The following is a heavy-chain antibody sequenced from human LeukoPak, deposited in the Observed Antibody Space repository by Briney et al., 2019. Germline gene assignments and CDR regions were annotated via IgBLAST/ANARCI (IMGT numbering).Heavy chain of an antibody. CDR2: ISSSSSNI. CDR3: AAQGGFDS. V-gene: IGHV3-21*01. CDR1: GLTFSSYA. Sequence: GGSLRLSCAASGLTFSSYAMSWVRQAPGKGLEWVSSISSSSSNIYYADSVKGRFTISRDNAKNSLSLQMNSLRAEDTAVYYCAAQGGFDSWGQGTLVTVSS. J-gene: IGHJ4*02.